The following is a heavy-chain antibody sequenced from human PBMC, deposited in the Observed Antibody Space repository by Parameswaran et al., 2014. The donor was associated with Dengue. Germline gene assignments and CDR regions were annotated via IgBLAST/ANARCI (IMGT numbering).Heavy chain of an antibody. Sequence: WVRQAPGQRLEWMGWINAGDGNTKYSQKFQGRVTITRDTSASTAYMELSSLRSEDTAVYYCARPAGTTNNYDTRSLYNWFDPWGQGTLVTVSS. J-gene: IGHJ5*02. CDR3: ARPAGTTNNYDTRSLYNWFDP. D-gene: IGHD3-22*01. CDR2: INAGDGNT. V-gene: IGHV1-3*01.